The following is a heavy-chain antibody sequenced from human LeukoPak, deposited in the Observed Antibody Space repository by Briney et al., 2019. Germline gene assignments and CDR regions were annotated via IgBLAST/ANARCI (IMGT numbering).Heavy chain of an antibody. CDR1: GFTFSRYW. Sequence: GGSLRLSCAASGFTFSRYWMSWVRQAPGKGLEWVASINQDGSEKYYVDSVKGRFTISRDNAKNSLYLQMNSLRAEDTAVYYCARGEWSSSPFDYWGQGTLVTVSS. CDR3: ARGEWSSSPFDY. D-gene: IGHD6-6*01. V-gene: IGHV3-7*01. CDR2: INQDGSEK. J-gene: IGHJ4*02.